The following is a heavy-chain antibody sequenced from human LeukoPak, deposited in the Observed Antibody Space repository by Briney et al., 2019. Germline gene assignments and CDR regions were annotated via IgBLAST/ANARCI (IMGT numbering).Heavy chain of an antibody. Sequence: PSETLSLTCTVSGGSISSSGYYWGWIRQPPGKGLEWIGSIYYSGSTNYNPSLKSRVTISVDTSKNQFSLKLSSVTAADTAVYYCARGPRPKKGITMVRGVRKNEVSRFDPWGQGTLVTVSS. CDR1: GGSISSSGYY. V-gene: IGHV4-39*07. CDR2: IYYSGST. CDR3: ARGPRPKKGITMVRGVRKNEVSRFDP. J-gene: IGHJ5*02. D-gene: IGHD3-10*01.